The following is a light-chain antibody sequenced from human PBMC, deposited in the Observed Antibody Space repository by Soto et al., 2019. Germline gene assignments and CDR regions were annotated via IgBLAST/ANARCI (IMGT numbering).Light chain of an antibody. CDR1: NIESKS. J-gene: IGLJ1*01. CDR3: QVWDTISDHYV. CDR2: VDS. Sequence: SYELTQPPSVSVAPGQTARITCGGNNIESKSAHWYQQRPGQAPVLVIYVDSDRPSGIPDRFSASTSGNTAALTISRVEAGDEADYYCQVWDTISDHYVFGSGTKVTVL. V-gene: IGLV3-21*02.